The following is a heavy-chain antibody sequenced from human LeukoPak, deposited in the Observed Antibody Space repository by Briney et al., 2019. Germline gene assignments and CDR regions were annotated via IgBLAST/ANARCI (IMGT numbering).Heavy chain of an antibody. Sequence: GGSLRLSCAASGFTFSSYAMNWVRQAPGKGLEWVSLISGSGVSTQYADSVKGRFSISRDGSKNTVYLQMNNLRAEDTAVYYCAKGRGYYYDSSGYDWGQGTLVTVSS. CDR3: AKGRGYYYDSSGYD. CDR1: GFTFSSYA. J-gene: IGHJ4*02. CDR2: ISGSGVST. D-gene: IGHD3-22*01. V-gene: IGHV3-23*01.